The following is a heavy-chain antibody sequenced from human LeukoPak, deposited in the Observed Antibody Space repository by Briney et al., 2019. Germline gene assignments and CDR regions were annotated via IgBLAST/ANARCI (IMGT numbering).Heavy chain of an antibody. CDR1: GGSISRYY. Sequence: SETLSLTCTVSGGSISRYYWSWIRQPPGKGLEWIGYIYYSGSTNYNPSLKSRVTISVDTSKNQFSLKLSSVTAADTAVYYCATKTYTTSRDYWGQGTLVTVSS. CDR2: IYYSGST. V-gene: IGHV4-59*01. D-gene: IGHD6-13*01. J-gene: IGHJ4*02. CDR3: ATKTYTTSRDY.